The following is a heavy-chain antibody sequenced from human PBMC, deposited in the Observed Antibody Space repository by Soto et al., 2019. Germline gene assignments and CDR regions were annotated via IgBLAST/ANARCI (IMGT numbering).Heavy chain of an antibody. D-gene: IGHD2-21*02. Sequence: PSETLSLTCTVSGGSISSYYWSWIRQPPGKGLEWIGYIYYSGSTNYNPSLKSRVTISVDTSKNQFSLKLSSVTAADTAVYYCKAGVVPAPGVDAFDIWGQGTMVTVSS. CDR3: KAGVVPAPGVDAFDI. CDR2: IYYSGST. J-gene: IGHJ3*02. V-gene: IGHV4-59*01. CDR1: GGSISSYY.